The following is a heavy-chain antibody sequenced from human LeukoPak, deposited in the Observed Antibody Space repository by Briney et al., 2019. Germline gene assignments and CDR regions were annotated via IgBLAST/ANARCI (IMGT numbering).Heavy chain of an antibody. D-gene: IGHD3-3*01. Sequence: GGSLRLSCVTSGFSVSNNYMSWVRQAPGKGLEWVSYISSSGSTIYYADSVKGRFTISRDNAKNSLYLQMNSLRAEDTAVYYCARDGDFWSGSQTCMDVWGQGTTVTVSS. CDR2: ISSSGSTI. CDR3: ARDGDFWSGSQTCMDV. V-gene: IGHV3-11*01. CDR1: GFSVSNNY. J-gene: IGHJ6*02.